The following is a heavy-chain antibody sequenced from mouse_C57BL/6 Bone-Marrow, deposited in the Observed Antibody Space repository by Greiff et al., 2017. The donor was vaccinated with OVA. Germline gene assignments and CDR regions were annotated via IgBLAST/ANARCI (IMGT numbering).Heavy chain of an antibody. CDR1: GFTFSSYA. CDR3: AKLNWDWYFDV. D-gene: IGHD4-1*01. Sequence: EVQRVESGGGLVKPGGSLKLSCAASGFTFSSYAMSWVRQTPEKRLAWVATISDGGSYTYYPDNVKGRFTISRDNAKNNLYLQMSHLKSEDTAMYYCAKLNWDWYFDVWGTGTTVTVSS. J-gene: IGHJ1*03. CDR2: ISDGGSYT. V-gene: IGHV5-4*01.